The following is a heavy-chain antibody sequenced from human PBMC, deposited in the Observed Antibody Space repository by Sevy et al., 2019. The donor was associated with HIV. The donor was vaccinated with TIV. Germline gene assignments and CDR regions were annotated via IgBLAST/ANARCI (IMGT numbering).Heavy chain of an antibody. J-gene: IGHJ1*01. CDR2: ISGSGGST. CDR1: GFTFSSYA. D-gene: IGHD3-22*01. Sequence: GGSLRLSCAASGFTFSSYAMSWVRQAPGKGLEWVSAISGSGGSTYYADSVKGRFTITRDNSKNTQYLQMNSLRAEDTAVYYCAKDLGYYDSSGYYFESEYFQHWGQGTLVTVSS. CDR3: AKDLGYYDSSGYYFESEYFQH. V-gene: IGHV3-23*01.